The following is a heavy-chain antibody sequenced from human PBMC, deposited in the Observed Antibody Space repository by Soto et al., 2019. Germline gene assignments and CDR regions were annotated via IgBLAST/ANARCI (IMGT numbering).Heavy chain of an antibody. Sequence: RRLSCAASGFTFSDYYMSWIRQAPGKGLEWVSYISSSSSYTNYADSVKGRFTISRDNAKNSLYLQMNSLRAEDTAVYYCARDRAPGAAYYFDYWGQGTLVTVSS. CDR1: GFTFSDYY. CDR2: ISSSSSYT. J-gene: IGHJ4*02. D-gene: IGHD1-26*01. CDR3: ARDRAPGAAYYFDY. V-gene: IGHV3-11*06.